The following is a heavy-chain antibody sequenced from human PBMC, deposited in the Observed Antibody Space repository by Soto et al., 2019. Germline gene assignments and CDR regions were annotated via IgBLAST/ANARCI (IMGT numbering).Heavy chain of an antibody. CDR2: ISAHNGNT. V-gene: IGHV1-18*01. CDR1: GYGFTTYG. CDR3: ARGRYGDY. Sequence: QVHLVQSGAEVKKPGASVKVSCKGSGYGFTTYGITWVRQAPGQGLEWMAWISAHNGNTNYAQKVQGRVTGTRDKSTSTAYMGLRSLGYDGPAVDYCARGRYGDYWGQGALVTVSS. D-gene: IGHD1-1*01. J-gene: IGHJ4*02.